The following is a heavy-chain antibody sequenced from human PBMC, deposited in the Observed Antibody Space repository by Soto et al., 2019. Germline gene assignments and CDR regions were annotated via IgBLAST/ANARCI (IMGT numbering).Heavy chain of an antibody. V-gene: IGHV4-39*01. CDR3: AMPYSSSSLIDY. CDR1: GGSISSSSYY. CDR2: IYYSGST. D-gene: IGHD6-6*01. Sequence: SETLSLTCTVSGGSISSSSYYWGWIRQPPGKGLEWIGSIYYSGSTYYNPSLKSRVTISVDTSKNQFSLKLSSVTAADTAVYYCAMPYSSSSLIDYWGQGTLVTVSS. J-gene: IGHJ4*02.